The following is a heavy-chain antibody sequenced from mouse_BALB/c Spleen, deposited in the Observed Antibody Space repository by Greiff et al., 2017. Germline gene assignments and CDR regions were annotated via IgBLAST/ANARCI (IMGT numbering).Heavy chain of an antibody. D-gene: IGHD2-2*01. CDR2: ISSGGSYT. Sequence: EVQLVESGGGLVKPGGSLKLSCAASGFTFSSYTMSWVRQTPEKRLEWVATISSGGSYTYYPDSVKGRFTISRDNAKNTLYLQMSSLKSEDTAMYYCTRDEGYEGFAYWGQGTLVTVSA. V-gene: IGHV5-6-4*01. J-gene: IGHJ3*01. CDR3: TRDEGYEGFAY. CDR1: GFTFSSYT.